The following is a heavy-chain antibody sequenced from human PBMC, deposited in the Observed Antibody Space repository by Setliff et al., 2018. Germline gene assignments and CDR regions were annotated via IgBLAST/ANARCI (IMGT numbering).Heavy chain of an antibody. V-gene: IGHV3-48*01. D-gene: IGHD3-22*01. CDR2: ISTSSTII. CDR3: ARLALTGYDTSGYYYALDYYYYMDV. CDR1: GFTFSNYG. Sequence: GGSLRLSCVTSGFTFSNYGMTWVRRAPGKGLEWISYISTSSTIIYYADSLKGRFTISRDNANHSLHLQMNSLRAEDTAVYFCARLALTGYDTSGYYYALDYYYYMDVWGKGTTVTVSS. J-gene: IGHJ6*03.